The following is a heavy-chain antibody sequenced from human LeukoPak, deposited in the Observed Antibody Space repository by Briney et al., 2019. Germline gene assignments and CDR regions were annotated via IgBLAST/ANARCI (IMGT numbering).Heavy chain of an antibody. CDR3: ARDPGRYMEPLHSRMDV. D-gene: IGHD1-14*01. J-gene: IGHJ6*02. CDR1: DYTFTSYG. V-gene: IGHV1-18*01. Sequence: ASVKVSCKTSDYTFTSYGVSWVRQAPGQGLEWMGWISTYNGNTNYAQKLQGRVTMTTDTSTSTAYMELRSLRSDDTAVYYCARDPGRYMEPLHSRMDVWGQGTTVTVSS. CDR2: ISTYNGNT.